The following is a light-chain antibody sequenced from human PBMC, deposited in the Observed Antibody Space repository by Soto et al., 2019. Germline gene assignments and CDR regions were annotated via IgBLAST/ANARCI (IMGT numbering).Light chain of an antibody. J-gene: IGKJ1*01. V-gene: IGKV3-20*01. CDR1: QSVSSSY. CDR3: QQYNKFSWT. CDR2: GAS. Sequence: EIVLTQSPGTLFLSPGERATLSCRASQSVSSSYLAWYQQKPGQAPRLLIYGASSRATGIPDRFSGSGSGTEFTLTISSLQPDDVGSYFCQQYNKFSWTFGQGTKVEIK.